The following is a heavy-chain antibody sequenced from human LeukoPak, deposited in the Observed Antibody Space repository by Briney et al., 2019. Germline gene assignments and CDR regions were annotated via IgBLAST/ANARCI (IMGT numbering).Heavy chain of an antibody. CDR2: IYHSGST. J-gene: IGHJ1*01. D-gene: IGHD6-19*01. V-gene: IGHV4-30-2*01. Sequence: SETLSLTCTVSGGSISSGDYYWSWIRQPPGKGLEWIGYIYHSGSTYYNPSLKSRVTISVDRSKNQFSLKLSSVTAADTAVYYCARSSRHRTAVAGTREYFQHWGQGTLVTVSS. CDR3: ARSSRHRTAVAGTREYFQH. CDR1: GGSISSGDYY.